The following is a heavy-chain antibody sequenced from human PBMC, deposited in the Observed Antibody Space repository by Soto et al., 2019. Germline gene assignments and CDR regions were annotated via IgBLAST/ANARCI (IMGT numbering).Heavy chain of an antibody. CDR3: ARSIVVVTALDY. CDR2: INAGNGNT. CDR1: GYTFTSYA. J-gene: IGHJ4*02. V-gene: IGHV1-3*05. Sequence: QVQLVQSGAEEKKPGASVKVSCKASGYTFTSYAMHWVRQAPGQRLEWMGWINAGNGNTKYSQKFQGXVPVXRXPSESTAYMERSSLRSEDTAVYYCARSIVVVTALDYWGQGTLVTVSS. D-gene: IGHD2-21*02.